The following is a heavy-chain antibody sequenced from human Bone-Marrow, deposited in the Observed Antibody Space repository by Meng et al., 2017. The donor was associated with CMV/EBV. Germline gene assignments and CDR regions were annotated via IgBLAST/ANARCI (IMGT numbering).Heavy chain of an antibody. D-gene: IGHD5-24*01. CDR1: GFTFSDYY. CDR2: IWYDGNYE. Sequence: GGSLRLSCAASGFTFSDYYMSWIRQAPGKGLEWVAVIWYDGNYEYYADSVEGRFTISRGNSKNTLYLQMNSLRADETAVYYCAKGRWLQGGTDLDYWGQGTLVTVSS. J-gene: IGHJ4*02. V-gene: IGHV3-33*03. CDR3: AKGRWLQGGTDLDY.